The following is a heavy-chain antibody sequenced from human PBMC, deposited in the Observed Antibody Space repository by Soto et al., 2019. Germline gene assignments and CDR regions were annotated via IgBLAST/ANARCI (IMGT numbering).Heavy chain of an antibody. D-gene: IGHD5-18*01. CDR3: ARDPGYSYVYN. CDR1: GYTFTSYA. CDR2: IDAGNGNT. Sequence: ASVKVSCKAPGYTFTSYAMHWAGQAPGQRIEWMGCIDAGNGNTKYSQKIQGRVTITRDTSATTAYMELSSLRSEVSAVYYCARDPGYSYVYNWGQGTLVTVSS. V-gene: IGHV1-3*01. J-gene: IGHJ4*02.